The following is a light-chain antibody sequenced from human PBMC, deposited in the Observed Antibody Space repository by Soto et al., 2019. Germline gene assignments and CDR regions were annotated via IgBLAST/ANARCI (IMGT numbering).Light chain of an antibody. CDR3: QQYNTYPLT. Sequence: EIVMTQSPATLSVSPGERATLSCRASQNVGNNLVWYQQKPGQAPRLLIYGASTRAAGIPDRFSGSGSGTEFTLTISGLQSDDSATYYCQQYNTYPLTFGGGTKVEIK. J-gene: IGKJ4*01. CDR2: GAS. V-gene: IGKV3-15*01. CDR1: QNVGNN.